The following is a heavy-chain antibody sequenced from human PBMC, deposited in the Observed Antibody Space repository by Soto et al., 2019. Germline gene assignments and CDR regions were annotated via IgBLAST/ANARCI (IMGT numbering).Heavy chain of an antibody. J-gene: IGHJ3*01. V-gene: IGHV5-51*01. Sequence: GESLKISCKGSGYSFPSYWVAWVRQMPGKGLEWMGIIYPADSDTRYSPSFQGQVTISADNSISTAYLQWSSLKASDTAMYYCARTNDFWTGYRFWGQGTMVTVSS. CDR1: GYSFPSYW. CDR3: ARTNDFWTGYRF. D-gene: IGHD3-3*01. CDR2: IYPADSDT.